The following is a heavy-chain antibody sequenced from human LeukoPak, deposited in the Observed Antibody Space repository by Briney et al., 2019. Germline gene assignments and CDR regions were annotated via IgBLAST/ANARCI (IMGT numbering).Heavy chain of an antibody. D-gene: IGHD6-13*01. J-gene: IGHJ4*02. CDR3: ARELPIAAAGTQKFDY. CDR2: ISSSSSYI. V-gene: IGHV3-21*01. Sequence: GGSLRLSCAASGFTFSSYSMNWVRQAPGKGLEWVSSISSSSSYIYYADSVKGRFTISRDNAKNSLYLQMNSLRAEDTAVYYCARELPIAAAGTQKFDYWGQGTLVTVSS. CDR1: GFTFSSYS.